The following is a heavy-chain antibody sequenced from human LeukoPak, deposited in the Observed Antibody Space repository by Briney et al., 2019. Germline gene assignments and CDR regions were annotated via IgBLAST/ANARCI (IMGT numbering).Heavy chain of an antibody. CDR2: INPNSGGT. CDR1: GYTFTGCY. CDR3: ARFLVRGVVLGLTPP. J-gene: IGHJ4*02. D-gene: IGHD3-10*01. Sequence: AASVKVSCKASGYTFTGCYMHWVRQAPGQGLEWMGWINPNSGGTNYAQKFQGRVTMTRDTSISTAYMEVSRLRSDDTAVYYCARFLVRGVVLGLTPPWGQGTLVTVSS. V-gene: IGHV1-2*02.